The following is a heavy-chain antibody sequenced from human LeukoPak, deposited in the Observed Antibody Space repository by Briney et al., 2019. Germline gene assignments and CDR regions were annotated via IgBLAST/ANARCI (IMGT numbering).Heavy chain of an antibody. V-gene: IGHV1-24*01. D-gene: IGHD3-10*01. CDR2: FDPEDGET. J-gene: IGHJ4*02. Sequence: ASVKVSCKVSGYTLTELSMHWVRQAPGKGLEWMGGFDPEDGETIYAQKFQGRVTMTEDTSTDTAYMELSSLRSEDTAVYYCATIIWFGELFDYWGQGTLVTVSS. CDR3: ATIIWFGELFDY. CDR1: GYTLTELS.